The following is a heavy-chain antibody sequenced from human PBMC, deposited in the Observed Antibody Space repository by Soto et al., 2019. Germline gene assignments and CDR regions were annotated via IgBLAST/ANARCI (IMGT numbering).Heavy chain of an antibody. CDR3: AKGTRAAAGTSYYFDY. CDR1: GFTFSNYA. CDR2: ISGGGGST. J-gene: IGHJ4*02. Sequence: EVQLLESGGGLVQPGGSLRLSCAASGFTFSNYAMNWVRQAPGKGLEWVSAISGGGGSTFYADSVKGRFTISRDNSKNTLYLQMNSLRDEDTAVYYCAKGTRAAAGTSYYFDYWGQGTLVTVSS. D-gene: IGHD6-13*01. V-gene: IGHV3-23*01.